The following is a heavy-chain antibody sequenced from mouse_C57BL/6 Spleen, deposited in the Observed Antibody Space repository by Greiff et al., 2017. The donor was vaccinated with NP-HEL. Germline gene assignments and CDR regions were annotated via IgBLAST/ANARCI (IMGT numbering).Heavy chain of an antibody. Sequence: VQLQQPGAELVKPGASVKLSCKASGYTFTSYWMHWVKQRPGQGLEWIGMIHPNSGSTNYNEKFKSKATLTVDKSSSTAYMQLSSLTSEDSAVYDCARWGYGSSDWYFDVWGTGTTVTVSS. CDR3: ARWGYGSSDWYFDV. D-gene: IGHD1-1*01. J-gene: IGHJ1*03. V-gene: IGHV1-64*01. CDR1: GYTFTSYW. CDR2: IHPNSGST.